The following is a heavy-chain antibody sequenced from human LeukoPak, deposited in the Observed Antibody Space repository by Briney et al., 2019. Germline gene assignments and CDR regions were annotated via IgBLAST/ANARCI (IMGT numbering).Heavy chain of an antibody. V-gene: IGHV3-21*01. D-gene: IGHD6-13*01. CDR2: ISGSGGST. CDR1: GFIFNSYI. CDR3: AGGITAADPFDY. J-gene: IGHJ4*02. Sequence: GGSLRLSCAASGFIFNSYIMNWVRQAPGKGLEWVSAISGSGGSTYYADSVKGRFTISRDNAKNSLYLQMNSLRAEDTAVYYCAGGITAADPFDYWGQGTLVTVSS.